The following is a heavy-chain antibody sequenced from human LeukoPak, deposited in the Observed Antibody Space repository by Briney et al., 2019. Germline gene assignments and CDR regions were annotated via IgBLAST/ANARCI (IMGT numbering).Heavy chain of an antibody. CDR3: ARYGRSTSWAPLDY. D-gene: IGHD2-2*01. V-gene: IGHV3-7*01. Sequence: GGSLRLSCAASGFSFSHYWMSWVRQAPGKGLEWVANIKPDGSEKYYVDSVKGRFTISRDNAKNSLYLQMNSLRAEDTAVYYCARYGRSTSWAPLDYWGQGTLVTVSS. CDR2: IKPDGSEK. J-gene: IGHJ4*02. CDR1: GFSFSHYW.